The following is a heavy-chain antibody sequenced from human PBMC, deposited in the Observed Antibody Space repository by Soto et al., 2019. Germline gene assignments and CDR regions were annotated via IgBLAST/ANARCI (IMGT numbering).Heavy chain of an antibody. CDR3: ARVPTVTPVFFDY. V-gene: IGHV3-33*01. J-gene: IGHJ4*02. CDR1: GFTFSSYG. Sequence: QVQLVESGGGVVQPGRSLRLSCAASGFTFSSYGMHWVRQAPGKGLEWVAVIWYDGSNKYYADSVKGRFTISRDNSKNTLYLQMNSLRAEVTAVYYCARVPTVTPVFFDYWGQGTLVTVSS. D-gene: IGHD4-17*01. CDR2: IWYDGSNK.